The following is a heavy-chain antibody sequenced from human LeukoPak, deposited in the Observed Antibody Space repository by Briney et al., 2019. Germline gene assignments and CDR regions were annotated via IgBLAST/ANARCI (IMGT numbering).Heavy chain of an antibody. CDR3: AKSRGVVPAAIIDS. CDR2: ISGGGGST. J-gene: IGHJ4*02. V-gene: IGHV3-23*01. D-gene: IGHD2-2*01. CDR1: GFTFSSYA. Sequence: GGSLRLSCAASGFTFSSYAMSWVRQAPGKGLEWVSAISGGGGSTYYADSVKGRFTISRDNSKSTLYLQMNSLRAEDTAVYYCAKSRGVVPAAIIDSWGQGTLDTVSS.